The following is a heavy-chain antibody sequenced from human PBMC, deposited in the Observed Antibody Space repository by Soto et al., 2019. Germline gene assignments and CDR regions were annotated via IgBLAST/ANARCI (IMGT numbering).Heavy chain of an antibody. D-gene: IGHD6-19*01. J-gene: IGHJ4*02. V-gene: IGHV3-33*01. CDR3: ARNLPPSGATYDY. CDR1: GFTFSSYV. Sequence: GGSLRLSCAASGFTFSSYVMHWVRQAPGKGLGWVAVIWYDGSNKYYADSVKGRFTISRDNSKNMLYLQMNSLRAEDTAVYYCARNLPPSGATYDYWGQGTLVTVSS. CDR2: IWYDGSNK.